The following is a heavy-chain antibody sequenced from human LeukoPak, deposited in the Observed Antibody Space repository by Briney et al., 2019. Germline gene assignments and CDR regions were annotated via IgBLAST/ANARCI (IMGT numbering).Heavy chain of an antibody. CDR1: GYTFTGYY. Sequence: ASVTVSCKASGYTFTGYYMHWVRQAPGQGLEWMGWINPNSGGTNYAQKFQGRVTMTRDTSSSTAYMELSRLRSDDTAVYYCARAPIAAAGTRSNRFDPWGQGTLVTVSS. CDR3: ARAPIAAAGTRSNRFDP. J-gene: IGHJ5*02. V-gene: IGHV1-2*02. CDR2: INPNSGGT. D-gene: IGHD6-13*01.